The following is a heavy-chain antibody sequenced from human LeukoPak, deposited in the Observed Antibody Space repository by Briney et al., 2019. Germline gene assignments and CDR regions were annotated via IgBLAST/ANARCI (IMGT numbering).Heavy chain of an antibody. Sequence: SETLSLTRAVYGGSFSGYYWSWIRQPPGQGLEWIGEINHSGSTNYNPSLKSRVTISVDTSKNQFSLKLSSVTAADTAVYYCARGGRWFCSSTSCTEYFQHWGQGTLVTVSS. CDR2: INHSGST. D-gene: IGHD2-2*01. CDR1: GGSFSGYY. J-gene: IGHJ1*01. CDR3: ARGGRWFCSSTSCTEYFQH. V-gene: IGHV4-34*01.